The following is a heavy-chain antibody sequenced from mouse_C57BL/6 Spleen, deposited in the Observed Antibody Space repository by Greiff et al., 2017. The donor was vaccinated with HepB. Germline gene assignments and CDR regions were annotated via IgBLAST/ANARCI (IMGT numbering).Heavy chain of an antibody. Sequence: VQLKESGPVLVKPGASVKMSCKASGYTFTDYYMNWVKQSHGKSLEWIGVINPYNGGTSSNQKFKGKATLTVDKSSSTAYMELNSLPSEDSAVYYCARDSGYGPDYWGQGTTLTVSS. V-gene: IGHV1-19*01. D-gene: IGHD3-2*02. CDR2: INPYNGGT. CDR3: ARDSGYGPDY. CDR1: GYTFTDYY. J-gene: IGHJ2*01.